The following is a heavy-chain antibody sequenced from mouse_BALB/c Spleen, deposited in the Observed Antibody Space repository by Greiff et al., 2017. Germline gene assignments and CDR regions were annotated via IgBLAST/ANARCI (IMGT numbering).Heavy chain of an antibody. J-gene: IGHJ4*01. V-gene: IGHV2-9*02. Sequence: VMLVESGPGLVAPSQSLSITCTVSGFSLTSYGVHWVRQPPGKGLEWLGVIWAGGSTNYNSALMSRLSISKDNSKSQVFLKMNSLQTDDTAMYYCARAPSLRLQDYYAMDYWGQGTSVTVSS. CDR1: GFSLTSYG. CDR3: ARAPSLRLQDYYAMDY. CDR2: IWAGGST. D-gene: IGHD1-2*01.